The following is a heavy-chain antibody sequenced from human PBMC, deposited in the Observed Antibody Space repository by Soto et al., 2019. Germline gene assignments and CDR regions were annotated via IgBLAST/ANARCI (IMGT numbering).Heavy chain of an antibody. V-gene: IGHV1-69*04. D-gene: IGHD6-19*01. Sequence: SVKVSCKASGGTFSSYTISWLRQAPGQGLEWTGRIIPILGIANYAQKFQGRVTITADKSTSTAYMELNSLRSEDTAVYYCARDLVAEHSFDYWGQGTLVTVSS. J-gene: IGHJ4*02. CDR1: GGTFSSYT. CDR3: ARDLVAEHSFDY. CDR2: IIPILGIA.